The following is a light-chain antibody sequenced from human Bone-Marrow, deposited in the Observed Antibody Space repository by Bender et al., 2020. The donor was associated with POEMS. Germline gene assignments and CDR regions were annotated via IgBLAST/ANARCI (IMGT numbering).Light chain of an antibody. CDR3: AAWDDSLNGWV. CDR2: RNN. Sequence: QSVVTQPPSLSEAPRQRVTISCSGSSSNIGNHGVNWYQQLPGEAPKLLIYRNNQRPSGVPDRFSGSKSGTTASLAISGLRAEDEGDYYCAAWDDSLNGWVFGGGTKLTVL. V-gene: IGLV1-36*01. J-gene: IGLJ3*02. CDR1: SSNIGNHG.